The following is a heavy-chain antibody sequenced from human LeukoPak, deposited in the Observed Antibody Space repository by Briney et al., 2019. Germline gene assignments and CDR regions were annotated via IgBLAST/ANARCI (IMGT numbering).Heavy chain of an antibody. CDR1: GFTFKNAW. V-gene: IGHV3-15*01. CDR2: IKDKGEGGTI. Sequence: PGGSLRLSCAASGFTFKNAWMSWVRQAPGKGPEWVARIKDKGEGGTIDYAASVRGRFTISRDDSGDAVYLQMNSLIVDDSAVYYCTTDPRYWGQGTLVTVSS. J-gene: IGHJ4*02. CDR3: TTDPRY.